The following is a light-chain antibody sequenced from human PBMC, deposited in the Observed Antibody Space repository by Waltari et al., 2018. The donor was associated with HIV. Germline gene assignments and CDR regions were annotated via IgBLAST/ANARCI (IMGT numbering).Light chain of an antibody. J-gene: IGLJ3*02. V-gene: IGLV7-46*01. Sequence: QAVVTKEPSLTVSPGGTVTLTRGSSTGAVPDDLYPSWVQHNPGQAPRALIYDTSNKYSGTPARFSGSLLGGKAALTLSGAQPEDEADYYCFLTYSGPLGVFGGGTKLTGL. CDR1: TGAVPDDLY. CDR2: DTS. CDR3: FLTYSGPLGV.